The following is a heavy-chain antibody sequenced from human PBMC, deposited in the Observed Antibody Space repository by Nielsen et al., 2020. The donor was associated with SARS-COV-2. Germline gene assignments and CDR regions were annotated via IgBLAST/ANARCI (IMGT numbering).Heavy chain of an antibody. CDR3: ARGSDEGLAL. CDR1: GGSFSNFY. V-gene: IGHV4-59*13. D-gene: IGHD3-3*01. J-gene: IGHJ4*02. Sequence: SETLSLTCTVSGGSFSNFYWSWIRQPPGKGLEWVGFISYSGSTNYSPSLKSRVTISRDTSKNQFSLKLTSVTAADTAVYYCARGSDEGLALWGQGTLVTVSS. CDR2: ISYSGST.